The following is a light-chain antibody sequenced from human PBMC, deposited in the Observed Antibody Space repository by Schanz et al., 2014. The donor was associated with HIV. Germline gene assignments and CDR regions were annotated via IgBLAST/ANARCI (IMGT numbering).Light chain of an antibody. CDR1: QSLSSKY. CDR3: QQYNDWPPIT. CDR2: DAS. V-gene: IGKV3D-20*02. J-gene: IGKJ5*01. Sequence: EIVLTQFPGTLSLSPGERATLSCRASQSLSSKYLAWYQQKPGQSPRLLIFDASSRAAGIPDRFSGSGSGPYFTLTISKLEPEDFSIYYCQQYNDWPPITFGQGTRLEIK.